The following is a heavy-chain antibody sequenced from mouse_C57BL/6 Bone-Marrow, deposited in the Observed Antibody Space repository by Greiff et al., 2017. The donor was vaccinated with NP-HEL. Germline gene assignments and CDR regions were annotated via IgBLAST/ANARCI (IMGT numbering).Heavy chain of an antibody. CDR2: INPSSGYT. V-gene: IGHV1-4*01. CDR1: GYTFTSYT. CDR3: ARAYYSYWYFDV. D-gene: IGHD2-12*01. J-gene: IGHJ1*03. Sequence: VQVVESGAELARPGASVKMSCKASGYTFTSYTMHWVKQRPGQGLEWIGYINPSSGYTKYNQKFKDKATLTVDKSSSTAYMQLNSLTSEDSAVYYGARAYYSYWYFDVWGTGTTVTVSA.